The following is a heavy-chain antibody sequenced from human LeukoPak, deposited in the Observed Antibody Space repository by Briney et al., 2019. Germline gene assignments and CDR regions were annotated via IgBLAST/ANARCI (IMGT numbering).Heavy chain of an antibody. D-gene: IGHD3-22*01. V-gene: IGHV3-11*01. J-gene: IGHJ6*02. CDR3: ARDPEIVVVITEDYGMDV. CDR1: GFTFSDYY. CDR2: ISSSGSTI. Sequence: GGSLRLSCAASGFTFSDYYMSWIRQAPGKGLEWVSYISSSGSTIYYADSVKGRFTISRDNAKNSLYPQMNSLRAEDTAVYYCARDPEIVVVITEDYGMDVWGQGTTVTVSS.